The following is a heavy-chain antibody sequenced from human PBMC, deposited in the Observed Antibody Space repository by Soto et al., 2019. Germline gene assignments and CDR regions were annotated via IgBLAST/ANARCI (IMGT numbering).Heavy chain of an antibody. CDR1: GCTFTRYY. V-gene: IGHV1-46*01. D-gene: IGHD6-19*01. CDR2: INPSGGST. CDR3: ARDPSGWYSMDMPYYGMDV. Sequence: AAVKVSCKACGCTFTRYYMHWVRQAPGQGLEWMGIINPSGGSTSYAQKFQGRVTMTRDTSTSTVYMELSSLRSEDTAVYYCARDPSGWYSMDMPYYGMDVWGQGTTVTVSS. J-gene: IGHJ6*02.